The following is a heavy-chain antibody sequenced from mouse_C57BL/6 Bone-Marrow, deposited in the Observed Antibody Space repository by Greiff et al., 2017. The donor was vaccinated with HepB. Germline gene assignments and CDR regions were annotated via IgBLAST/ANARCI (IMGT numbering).Heavy chain of an antibody. CDR1: GYAFSSSW. Sequence: VQVVESGPELVKPGASVKISCKASGYAFSSSWMNWVKQRPGKGLEWIGRIYPGDGDTNYNGKFKGKATLTADKSSSTAYMQLSSLTSEDSAVYFCARSDGSSYVRYAMDYWGQGTSVTVSS. CDR3: ARSDGSSYVRYAMDY. V-gene: IGHV1-82*01. CDR2: IYPGDGDT. J-gene: IGHJ4*01. D-gene: IGHD1-1*01.